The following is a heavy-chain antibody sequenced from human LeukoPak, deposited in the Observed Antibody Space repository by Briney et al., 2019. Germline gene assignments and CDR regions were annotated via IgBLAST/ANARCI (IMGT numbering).Heavy chain of an antibody. D-gene: IGHD2-8*01. CDR1: GGSISSGSYY. V-gene: IGHV4-61*02. Sequence: SETPSLTCTVSGGSISSGSYYWSWIRQPAGKGLEWIGRIYTSGSTNYNPSLKSRVTISVDTSKNQFSLKLCSVTAADTAVYYCARDLILWGQGTLVTVSS. CDR3: ARDLIL. CDR2: IYTSGST. J-gene: IGHJ4*02.